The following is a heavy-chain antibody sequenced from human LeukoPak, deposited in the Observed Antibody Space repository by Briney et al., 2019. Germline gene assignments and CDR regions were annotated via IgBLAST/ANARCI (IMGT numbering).Heavy chain of an antibody. CDR2: IYYSGST. Sequence: SQTLSLTCTVSGGSISSGGYYWSWIRQPPGKGLEWIGYIYYSGSTYYNPSLKSRVTISVDTSKNQFSLKLSSVTAADTAVYYCARENGIAVAGTVIPYWGQGTLVTVSS. V-gene: IGHV4-30-2*01. J-gene: IGHJ4*02. CDR1: GGSISSGGYY. CDR3: ARENGIAVAGTVIPY. D-gene: IGHD6-19*01.